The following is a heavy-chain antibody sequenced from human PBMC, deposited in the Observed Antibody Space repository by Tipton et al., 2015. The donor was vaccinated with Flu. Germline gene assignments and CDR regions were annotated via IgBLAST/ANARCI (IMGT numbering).Heavy chain of an antibody. J-gene: IGHJ5*02. CDR2: VSRTGST. D-gene: IGHD4-11*01. CDR1: GDSISSDFY. V-gene: IGHV4-38-2*01. Sequence: LRLSCAVSGDSISSDFYWAWIRQFPGKGLEWIGTVSRTGSTIYNPSLKSRVTISIDTSKNQFSLNMRSVTAADMAVYYCARRDYSNYVSEPKNWFDPWGPGMLVTVSS. CDR3: ARRDYSNYVSEPKNWFDP.